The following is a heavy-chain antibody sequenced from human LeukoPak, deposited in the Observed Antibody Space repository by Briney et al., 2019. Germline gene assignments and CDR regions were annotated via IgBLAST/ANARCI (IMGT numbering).Heavy chain of an antibody. Sequence: GGSLRLSCAASGFTFSTYWMTWVRQAPGKGLEWVSYISSSSSTIYYADSVKGRFTISRDNAKNSLYLQMNSLRAEDTAVYYCARSYDSSGDYYYYGMDVWGQGTTVTVSS. J-gene: IGHJ6*02. CDR3: ARSYDSSGDYYYYGMDV. D-gene: IGHD3-22*01. CDR2: ISSSSSTI. CDR1: GFTFSTYW. V-gene: IGHV3-48*01.